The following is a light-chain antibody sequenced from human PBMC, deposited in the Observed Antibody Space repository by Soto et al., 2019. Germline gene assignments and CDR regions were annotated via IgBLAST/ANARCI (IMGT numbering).Light chain of an antibody. CDR2: KDS. V-gene: IGLV3-25*03. Sequence: SYELTQSSSMSVSPGQTARITCSGHALSSQYTYWYQQKPGQAPILVMYKDSERPSEIPERFSGSSSGTTVTLTITGVQAEDEADYYCQSTDSSGSPWVFGGGTKVTVL. CDR1: ALSSQY. CDR3: QSTDSSGSPWV. J-gene: IGLJ3*02.